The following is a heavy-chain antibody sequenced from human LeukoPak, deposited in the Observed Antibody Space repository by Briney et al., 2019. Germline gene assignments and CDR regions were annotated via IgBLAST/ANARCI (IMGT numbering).Heavy chain of an antibody. V-gene: IGHV3-7*01. CDR3: ARVMLDGYVWGSYVMFDY. J-gene: IGHJ4*02. D-gene: IGHD3-16*01. CDR2: IKQDGSEK. CDR1: GFTFSSYW. Sequence: GGSLRLSCAASGFTFSSYWMSWVRQAPGKGLEWVANIKQDGSEKYYVDSVKGRFTISRDNAKNSLYLQMNSLRAEDTAVYYCARVMLDGYVWGSYVMFDYWGQGTLVTVSS.